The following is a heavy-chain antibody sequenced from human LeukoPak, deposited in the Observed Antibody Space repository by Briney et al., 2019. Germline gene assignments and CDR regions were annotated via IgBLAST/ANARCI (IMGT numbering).Heavy chain of an antibody. CDR2: IYSGGST. J-gene: IGHJ3*02. D-gene: IGHD2-21*02. Sequence: GGSLRLSCAASGFTFSYAWMSWVRQAPGKGLEWVSVIYSGGSTYYADSVMGRFTISRDNSKNTLYLQMNSLRAEDTAVYYCARDCGGDCSDAFDIWGQGTMVTVSS. V-gene: IGHV3-53*01. CDR3: ARDCGGDCSDAFDI. CDR1: GFTFSYAW.